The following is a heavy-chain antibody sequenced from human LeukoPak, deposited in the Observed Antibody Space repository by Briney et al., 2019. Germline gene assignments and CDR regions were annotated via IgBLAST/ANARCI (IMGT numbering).Heavy chain of an antibody. CDR2: IKQDGSEK. D-gene: IGHD7-27*01. V-gene: IGHV3-7*01. Sequence: PGGSLRLSCAASGFTFSSFWMNWVRQAPGKGLEWVAIIKQDGSEKYYVDSVKGRFTISRDNAKNSLYLQMDSLRAEDTAVYYCAREYFSWGFGCFDFWGQGTLVTVSS. CDR1: GFTFSSFW. J-gene: IGHJ4*02. CDR3: AREYFSWGFGCFDF.